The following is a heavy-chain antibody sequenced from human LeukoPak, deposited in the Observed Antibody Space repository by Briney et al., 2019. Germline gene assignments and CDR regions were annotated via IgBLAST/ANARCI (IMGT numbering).Heavy chain of an antibody. CDR1: GFTVSSIY. CDR2: IYSGGST. V-gene: IGHV3-66*01. J-gene: IGHJ4*02. CDR3: AKSPKELAPLGART. D-gene: IGHD1-7*01. Sequence: PGGSLRLSCAASGFTVSSIYMTWVRQAPGKGLDWVSVIYSGGSTYYADSVKGRFTISRDNSKNTLYLQMSSLRAEDTAVYYCAKSPKELAPLGARTGGQGTLVTVSS.